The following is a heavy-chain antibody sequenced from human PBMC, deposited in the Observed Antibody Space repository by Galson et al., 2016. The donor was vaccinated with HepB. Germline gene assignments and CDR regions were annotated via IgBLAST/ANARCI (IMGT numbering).Heavy chain of an antibody. CDR2: ISHDGNNK. J-gene: IGHJ6*03. CDR3: ARGNYGDYDYFYYYMDV. D-gene: IGHD4-17*01. CDR1: GFTFSIYA. Sequence: SLRLSCAASGFTFSIYAMNWVRQAPGKGPEWVAVISHDGNNKYYADSVKGRFTISRDNSKNTLYLQMNSLRAEDTAVYFCARGNYGDYDYFYYYMDVWGKGTTVTVSS. V-gene: IGHV3-30-3*01.